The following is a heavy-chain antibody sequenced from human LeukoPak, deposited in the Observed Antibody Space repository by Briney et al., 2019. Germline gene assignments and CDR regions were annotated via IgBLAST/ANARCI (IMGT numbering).Heavy chain of an antibody. CDR1: GFTFSNYD. V-gene: IGHV3-23*01. CDR3: AKDLSRAVAADWFDP. J-gene: IGHJ5*02. CDR2: ISDSGGST. Sequence: GGSLRLSCAASGFTFSNYDMSWVRQAPGKGLEWVSSISDSGGSTYYADSVKGRFTISRNNSKNTLYLQMTNLRAADTAVYYCAKDLSRAVAADWFDPWDQGSLVTVSS. D-gene: IGHD6-19*01.